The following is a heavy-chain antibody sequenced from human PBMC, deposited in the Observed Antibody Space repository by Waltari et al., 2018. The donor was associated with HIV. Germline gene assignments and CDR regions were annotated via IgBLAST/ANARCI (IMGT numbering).Heavy chain of an antibody. J-gene: IGHJ5*02. CDR2: ISAYNGNT. D-gene: IGHD2-2*01. V-gene: IGHV1-18*01. CDR1: GYTFTSNG. Sequence: QAQLAQSGAEVKKPGASVKVSCKASGYTFTSNGISWVRQAPGQGLEWLAWISAYNGNTNYAQKLQGRVTMTTDTSTSTAYMELRSLRSDDTAVYYCARVGCSSASCYSGWFDPWGQGTLVTVSS. CDR3: ARVGCSSASCYSGWFDP.